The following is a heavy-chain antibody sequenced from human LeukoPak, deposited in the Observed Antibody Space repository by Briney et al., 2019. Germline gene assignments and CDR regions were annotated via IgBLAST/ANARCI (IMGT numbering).Heavy chain of an antibody. D-gene: IGHD3-9*01. V-gene: IGHV1-8*01. CDR1: GYTFTSYD. J-gene: IGHJ4*02. Sequence: VASVTVSCKASGYTFTSYDINWVRQAPGQGLEWMGWMNPNSGNTGYAQKFQGRVTMTRNTSISTAYMELSSLRSEDTAVYYCARAYYDILTGWLPFDYWGQGTLVTVSS. CDR3: ARAYYDILTGWLPFDY. CDR2: MNPNSGNT.